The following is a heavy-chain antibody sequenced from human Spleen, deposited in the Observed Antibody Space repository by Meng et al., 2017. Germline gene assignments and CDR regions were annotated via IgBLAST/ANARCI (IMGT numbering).Heavy chain of an antibody. D-gene: IGHD3-22*01. CDR3: AKGSDSGYFLTDY. J-gene: IGHJ4*02. CDR1: GFTFDDYA. V-gene: IGHV3-9*01. Sequence: SLKISCAPSGFTFDDYAMHWVRQAPGKGLEWVSGISWNSGNIGYADSVKGRFTISRDNTKNSLYLQMNSLRTEDTALYYCAKGSDSGYFLTDYWGQGTLVTVSS. CDR2: ISWNSGNI.